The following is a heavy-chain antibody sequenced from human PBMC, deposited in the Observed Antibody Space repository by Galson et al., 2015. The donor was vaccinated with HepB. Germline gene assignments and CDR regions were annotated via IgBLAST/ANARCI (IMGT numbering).Heavy chain of an antibody. CDR1: GFTFSSYS. J-gene: IGHJ4*02. CDR2: ISKRGISI. D-gene: IGHD2-2*01. Sequence: LRLSCAASGFTFSSYSMSWVRQAPGKGLEWVSSISKRGISIYYADSVRGRFTISRDNAQNALYLQMNSLRAEDTAVYYCARGPLFCSGSCSTLVDYWGQGTLATVSS. V-gene: IGHV3-21*01. CDR3: ARGPLFCSGSCSTLVDY.